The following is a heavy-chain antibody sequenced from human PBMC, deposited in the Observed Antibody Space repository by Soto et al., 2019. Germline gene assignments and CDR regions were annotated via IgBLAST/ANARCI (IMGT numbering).Heavy chain of an antibody. CDR1: GFTFSNAW. CDR3: TTERPAVDIVATSSWLVRRYFDY. V-gene: IGHV3-15*07. Sequence: PGGSLRLSCAASGFTFSNAWMNWVRQAPGKGLEWVGRIKSKTDGGTTDYAAPVKGRFTISRDDSKNTLYLQMNSLKTEDTAVYYCTTERPAVDIVATSSWLVRRYFDYWGQGTLVTVSS. D-gene: IGHD5-12*01. J-gene: IGHJ4*02. CDR2: IKSKTDGGTT.